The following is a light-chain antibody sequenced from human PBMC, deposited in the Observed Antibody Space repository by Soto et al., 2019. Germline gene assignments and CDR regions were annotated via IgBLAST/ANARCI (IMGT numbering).Light chain of an antibody. CDR3: QQAYSAPPT. V-gene: IGKV1-39*01. CDR2: AAS. CDR1: QSISNY. Sequence: DIQMTQSPSSLSAYVGDRVTITCRASQSISNYLIWYQQKPGKAPKLLIHAASSLQSGVPSRFSGSGSGTEFTLTISSLQPEDFATYHCQQAYSAPPTFGQGTKVEI. J-gene: IGKJ1*01.